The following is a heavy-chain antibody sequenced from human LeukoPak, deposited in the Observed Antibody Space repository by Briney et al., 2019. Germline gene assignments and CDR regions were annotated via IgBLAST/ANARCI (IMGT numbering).Heavy chain of an antibody. Sequence: SETLSLTCTVSGGFVSSSSYYWGWIRQPPGKGLEWIGSIYYSGTTYYIPSLKSRITISVDTSKNQFSLKLNSVTAADTAVYYCAIHGGAAAAIDYWGQGTLVTVSS. D-gene: IGHD6-13*01. CDR2: IYYSGTT. CDR3: AIHGGAAAAIDY. J-gene: IGHJ4*02. V-gene: IGHV4-39*01. CDR1: GGFVSSSSYY.